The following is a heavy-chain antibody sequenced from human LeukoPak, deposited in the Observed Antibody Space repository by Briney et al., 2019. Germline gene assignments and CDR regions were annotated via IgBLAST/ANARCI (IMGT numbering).Heavy chain of an antibody. D-gene: IGHD3-22*01. CDR2: ISYDGSNK. J-gene: IGHJ6*03. Sequence: GGSLRLSCAASGFTFSSYGMHWVRQAPGKGLEWVAVISYDGSNKYYADSVKGRFTISRDNSKNTLYLQMNSLRAEDTAVYYCARDYDSSGYGYYYMDVWGKGTTVTVSS. V-gene: IGHV3-30*03. CDR1: GFTFSSYG. CDR3: ARDYDSSGYGYYYMDV.